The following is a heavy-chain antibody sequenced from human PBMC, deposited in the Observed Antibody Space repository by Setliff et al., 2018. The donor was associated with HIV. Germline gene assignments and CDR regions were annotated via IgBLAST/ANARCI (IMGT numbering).Heavy chain of an antibody. CDR1: GDSIGSNTFY. CDR2: INHSGNT. Sequence: NPSETLSLTCSVYGDSIGSNTFYWGWLRQPPGKEPEWIGSINHSGNTYYYPSLKSRVTMSVDTSKNQFSLRLSSVTATDTAVYYCARHRASSSGFPLDFWGQGILVTVSS. CDR3: ARHRASSSGFPLDF. D-gene: IGHD6-6*01. V-gene: IGHV4-39*01. J-gene: IGHJ4*02.